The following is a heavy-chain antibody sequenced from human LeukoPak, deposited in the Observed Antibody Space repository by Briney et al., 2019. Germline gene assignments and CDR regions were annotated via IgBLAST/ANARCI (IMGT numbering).Heavy chain of an antibody. V-gene: IGHV3-23*01. Sequence: GGSQRLSCAASGFTFSSYAMSWVRQAPGKGVEWVSAISGSGGSTYYADSVKGRFTISRDNSKNTLYLQMNSLRAEDTAVYYCAKGRTSIVATIFLPWYWGQGTLVTVSS. CDR2: ISGSGGST. J-gene: IGHJ4*02. CDR1: GFTFSSYA. D-gene: IGHD5-12*01. CDR3: AKGRTSIVATIFLPWY.